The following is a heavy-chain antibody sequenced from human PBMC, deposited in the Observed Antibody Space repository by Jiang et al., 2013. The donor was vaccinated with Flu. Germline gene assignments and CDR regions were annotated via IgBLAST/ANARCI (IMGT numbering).Heavy chain of an antibody. J-gene: IGHJ4*02. CDR2: IWYDGITK. D-gene: IGHD1-26*01. Sequence: QLLESGGGVVQPGRSLRLSCGASGFPFSSFSMHWVRQAPGKGLEWVAVIWYDGITKYYADSVKGRFTISRDNSKNTLYLQMNSLRAEDTAVYYCARDFGGTKPFDCWGQGTLVTVSS. CDR1: GFPFSSFS. V-gene: IGHV3-33*01. CDR3: ARDFGGTKPFDC.